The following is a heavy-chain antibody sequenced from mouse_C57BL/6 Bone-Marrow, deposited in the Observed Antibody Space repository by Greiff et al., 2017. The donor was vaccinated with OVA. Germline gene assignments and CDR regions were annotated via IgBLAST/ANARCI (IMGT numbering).Heavy chain of an antibody. D-gene: IGHD4-1*01. Sequence: EVKLVESGGGLVQPGGSLSLSCAASGFTFTDYYMSWVRQPPGKALEWLGFIRNKANGYTTEYSASVKGRFTIYSDNYQSILYLQMNALSAEDSATYYCARYARRPNLDYFDYWGQGTTLTVSS. V-gene: IGHV7-3*01. CDR1: GFTFTDYY. CDR3: ARYARRPNLDYFDY. CDR2: IRNKANGYTT. J-gene: IGHJ2*01.